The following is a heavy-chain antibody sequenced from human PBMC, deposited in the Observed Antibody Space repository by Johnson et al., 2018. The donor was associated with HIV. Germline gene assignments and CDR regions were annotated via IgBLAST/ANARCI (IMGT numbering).Heavy chain of an antibody. CDR3: AKDRHDYGDLDAFDI. V-gene: IGHV3-9*01. CDR1: GFTFDDYA. D-gene: IGHD4-17*01. CDR2: ISWNSGSI. J-gene: IGHJ3*02. Sequence: QPGRSLRLSCAASGFTFDDYAMHWVRQAPGKGLEWVSGISWNSGSIGYADSVKGRFTISRDNAKNSLYLQMNSLRAEDTALYYCAKDRHDYGDLDAFDIWGQGTMVTVSS.